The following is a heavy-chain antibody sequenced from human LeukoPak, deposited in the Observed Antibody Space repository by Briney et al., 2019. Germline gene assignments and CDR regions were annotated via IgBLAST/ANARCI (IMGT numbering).Heavy chain of an antibody. D-gene: IGHD1/OR15-1a*01. CDR1: GFTFSSYP. J-gene: IGHJ4*02. V-gene: IGHV3-30-3*01. CDR3: ARDPWNSGFFDY. CDR2: ISYDGSKK. Sequence: PGRSLRLSCAASGFTFSSYPLHWVRQVPGKGLEWVAVISYDGSKKYYADSVKGRFTISRDNSKNTLYLQMNSLKPEDTAVYYCARDPWNSGFFDYWGQGALVTVSS.